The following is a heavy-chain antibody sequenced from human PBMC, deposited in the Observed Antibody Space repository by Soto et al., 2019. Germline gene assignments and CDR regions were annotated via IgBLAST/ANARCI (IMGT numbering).Heavy chain of an antibody. J-gene: IGHJ5*02. CDR2: IDWDDDK. CDR3: ARAHCRRTSCYFCRTNWFDP. D-gene: IGHD2-2*01. V-gene: IGHV2-70*11. CDR1: GFSLSTSGMC. Sequence: ESGPTLVNPTQTLTLTCTFSGFSLSTSGMCVSWIRQPPGKALEWLARIDWDDDKYYSTSLKTRLSISKDTSKNQVVLTMTNMDPVDTATYYCARAHCRRTSCYFCRTNWFDPWGQGTLVTVSS.